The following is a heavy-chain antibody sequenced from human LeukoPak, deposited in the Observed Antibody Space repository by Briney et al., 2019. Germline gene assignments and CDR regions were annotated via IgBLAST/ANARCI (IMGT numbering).Heavy chain of an antibody. D-gene: IGHD6-13*01. CDR1: GFTFTDYY. CDR3: ARDSSSWRILDY. V-gene: IGHV3-11*06. CDR2: ISSSSSYI. J-gene: IGHJ4*02. Sequence: GGSLRLSCTASGFTFTDYYMSWTRLAPGKGLEWVSSISSSSSYIYYADSVKGRFTISRDNAKNSLYLQMNSLRAEDTAVYYCARDSSSWRILDYWGQGTLVTVSS.